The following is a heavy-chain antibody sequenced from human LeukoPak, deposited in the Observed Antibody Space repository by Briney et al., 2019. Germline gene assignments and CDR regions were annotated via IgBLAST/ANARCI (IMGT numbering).Heavy chain of an antibody. J-gene: IGHJ4*02. CDR2: IIPIFGTA. D-gene: IGHD3-9*01. Sequence: GSSVKVSCKASGGTFSSYAISWVRQAPGQGLEWMGGIIPIFGTANYAQKFQGRVTITADKSTSTAYMELSSLRSEDTAVYYCARRSADYDILTGYYSGYYFDYWGQGTLVTVSS. V-gene: IGHV1-69*06. CDR3: ARRSADYDILTGYYSGYYFDY. CDR1: GGTFSSYA.